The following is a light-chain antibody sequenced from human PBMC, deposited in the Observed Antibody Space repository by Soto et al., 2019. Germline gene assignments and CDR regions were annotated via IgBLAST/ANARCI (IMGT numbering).Light chain of an antibody. Sequence: QSGLTQPRSASGTPGQRVTISCSGSSSNIGSNYVYWYQQLPGTAPKLLIYRNNQRPSGVPDRFSGSKSGTSASLAISGLRSEDEADYYCAAWDDSLSGYVFGTGTKATVL. CDR1: SSNIGSNY. CDR3: AAWDDSLSGYV. J-gene: IGLJ1*01. CDR2: RNN. V-gene: IGLV1-47*01.